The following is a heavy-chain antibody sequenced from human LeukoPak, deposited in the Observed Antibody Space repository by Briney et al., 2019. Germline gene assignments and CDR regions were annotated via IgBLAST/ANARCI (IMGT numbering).Heavy chain of an antibody. Sequence: GGSLRLSCAASGFTFSSYSMNWVRQAPGKGLEWVSSISSSSSYYIYYADSVRGRFTISRDNAKNSVYLQMNSLRAEDTAVYYCASQANHDFWSAIDYWGQGTLVTVSS. D-gene: IGHD3-3*01. CDR1: GFTFSSYS. J-gene: IGHJ4*02. CDR2: ISSSSSYYI. CDR3: ASQANHDFWSAIDY. V-gene: IGHV3-21*01.